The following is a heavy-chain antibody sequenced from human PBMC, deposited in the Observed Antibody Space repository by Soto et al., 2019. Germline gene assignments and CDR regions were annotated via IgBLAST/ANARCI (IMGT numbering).Heavy chain of an antibody. V-gene: IGHV3-53*01. D-gene: IGHD6-13*01. CDR3: ARGTWGISWPNFFDY. CDR1: DFSVTSTY. J-gene: IGHJ4*02. CDR2: IYAGGYT. Sequence: EVQLVESGGGLIQPGGSLRLSCTAPDFSVTSTYMSWVRQAPGKGLEWVSLIYAGGYTSYADSVKGRFTVSRDNSNNTLFLQLNSLRVEDTAVYYCARGTWGISWPNFFDYWGQGVLVTVSS.